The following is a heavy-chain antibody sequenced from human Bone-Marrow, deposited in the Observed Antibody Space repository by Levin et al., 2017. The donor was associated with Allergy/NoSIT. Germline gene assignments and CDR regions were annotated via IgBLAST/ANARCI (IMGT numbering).Heavy chain of an antibody. CDR3: ARHGSGSYYKRLDY. V-gene: IGHV1-18*01. J-gene: IGHJ4*02. Sequence: GESLKISCKASGYPFDNHAIIWVRQAPGQGLEWVGRISAYNGNTQYAQSLQGRVTMTTDTSMDTAYLELRSLKSDDTAVYYCARHGSGSYYKRLDYWGQGTLVTVSS. CDR2: ISAYNGNT. CDR1: GYPFDNHA. D-gene: IGHD3-10*01.